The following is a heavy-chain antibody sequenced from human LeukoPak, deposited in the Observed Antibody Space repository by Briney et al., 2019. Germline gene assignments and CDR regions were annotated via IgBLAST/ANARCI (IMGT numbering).Heavy chain of an antibody. D-gene: IGHD4-17*01. V-gene: IGHV1-18*01. CDR3: ARDVRRQDGADY. Sequence: ASVKVSCRASGYTFTSYGISWVRQAPGQGLEWMGWISTYKDDTNYALNLQDRVTMTTDTSTSTAYMELRSLRSDDTAVYYCARDVRRQDGADYWGQGTLVSVSS. J-gene: IGHJ4*02. CDR2: ISTYKDDT. CDR1: GYTFTSYG.